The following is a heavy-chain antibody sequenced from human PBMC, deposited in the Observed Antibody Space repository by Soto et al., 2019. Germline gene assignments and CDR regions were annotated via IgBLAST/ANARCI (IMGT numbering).Heavy chain of an antibody. D-gene: IGHD2-21*02. J-gene: IGHJ4*02. CDR1: GFTFSSYA. V-gene: IGHV3-64*01. CDR2: ISRNGGST. Sequence: EVQLVESGGGLVQPGGSLRLSCAASGFTFSSYAMHWVRQAPGKGLEYVSGISRNGGSTYYANSVKGRFTISRDNSKSTLYLQVGSLRAEDMAVYYCARSGLPFDYWGQGTLVTASS. CDR3: ARSGLPFDY.